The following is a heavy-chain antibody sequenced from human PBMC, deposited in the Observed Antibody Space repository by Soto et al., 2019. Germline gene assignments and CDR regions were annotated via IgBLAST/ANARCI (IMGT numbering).Heavy chain of an antibody. CDR3: ARSTYQPNPLYWWYFDL. Sequence: QVQLQESGPGLVKPSETLSLTCTVSGGSISSYYWSWIRQPPGKGLEWIGYIYYSGSTNYNPSLKSRVTISVDTSKNQFSLKLSSVTAADTAVYYCARSTYQPNPLYWWYFDLWGRGTLVTVSS. CDR2: IYYSGST. CDR1: GGSISSYY. D-gene: IGHD2-2*01. J-gene: IGHJ2*01. V-gene: IGHV4-59*01.